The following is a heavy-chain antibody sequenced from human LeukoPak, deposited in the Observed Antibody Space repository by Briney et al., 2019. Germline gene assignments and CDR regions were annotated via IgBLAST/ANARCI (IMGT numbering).Heavy chain of an antibody. D-gene: IGHD6-19*01. CDR1: GFTFSSYA. Sequence: GGSLRLSCAASGFTFSSYAMSWVRQAPGEGLEWVSAISGSGGSTYHADSVKGRFTISRDNSKNTLYLQMNSLRAEDTAVYYCAKGRYRSGWYEDYWGQGTLVTVSS. CDR2: ISGSGGST. CDR3: AKGRYRSGWYEDY. V-gene: IGHV3-23*01. J-gene: IGHJ4*02.